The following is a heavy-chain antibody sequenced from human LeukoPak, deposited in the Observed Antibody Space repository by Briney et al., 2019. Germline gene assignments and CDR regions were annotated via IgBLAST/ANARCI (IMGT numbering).Heavy chain of an antibody. CDR1: GYTFTSYG. CDR3: ARVGGNFVDYYYYMDV. CDR2: ISAYNGNT. Sequence: GASVKVSCKSSGYTFTSYGISWVRQAPGQGLEWMGWISAYNGNTNYAQKLQGRVTMTTDTSTSTAYMELRSLRSVDTAVYYCARVGGNFVDYYYYMDVWGKGTTVTVSS. J-gene: IGHJ6*03. V-gene: IGHV1-18*01. D-gene: IGHD4-23*01.